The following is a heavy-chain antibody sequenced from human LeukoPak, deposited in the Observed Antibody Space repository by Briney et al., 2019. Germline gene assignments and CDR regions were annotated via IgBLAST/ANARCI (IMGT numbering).Heavy chain of an antibody. CDR3: ARADYGGNSDFHY. CDR1: GFTFSTYW. J-gene: IGHJ4*02. CDR2: ISSDGSIA. V-gene: IGHV3-74*01. D-gene: IGHD4-23*01. Sequence: GGSLKLSCAASGFTFSTYWMHWVRQAPEKGLVWVSRISSDGSIAINADSVEGRFTASRDNAKNTLYLQMNSLRVEDTAVYYCARADYGGNSDFHYWGQGTLVTVSS.